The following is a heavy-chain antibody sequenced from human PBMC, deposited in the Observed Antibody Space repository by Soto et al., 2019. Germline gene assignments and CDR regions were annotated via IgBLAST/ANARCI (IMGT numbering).Heavy chain of an antibody. V-gene: IGHV1-46*01. J-gene: IGHJ6*02. CDR2: INPSGGST. D-gene: IGHD3-3*01. CDR3: AREGQALRFLEWLYYYYGMDV. CDR1: GYTFTSYY. Sequence: QVQLVQSGAEVKKPGASVKVSCKASGYTFTSYYMHWVRQAPGQGLEWMGIINPSGGSTSYAQKFQDRVTMTRDTSTSTVYMELSSLRSEDTAVYYCAREGQALRFLEWLYYYYGMDVWGQGTTVTVSS.